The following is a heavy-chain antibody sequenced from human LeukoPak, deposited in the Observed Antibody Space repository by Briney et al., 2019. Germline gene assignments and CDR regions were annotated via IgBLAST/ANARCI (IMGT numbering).Heavy chain of an antibody. V-gene: IGHV3-23*01. CDR1: GSTFTNSA. CDR2: ISGSGGNT. Sequence: GGSLRLSCAASGSTFTNSAMTWVRQAPGKGLEWVSTISGSGGNTYYAESVKGRFTISRDNSENTLDLQMNSLRAQDTAVYYRVESLAVPGSPDFWGQGTLVTVSS. J-gene: IGHJ4*02. D-gene: IGHD6-19*01. CDR3: VESLAVPGSPDF.